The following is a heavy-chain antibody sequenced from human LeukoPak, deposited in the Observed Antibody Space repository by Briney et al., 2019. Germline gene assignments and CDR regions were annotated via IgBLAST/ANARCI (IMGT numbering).Heavy chain of an antibody. J-gene: IGHJ4*02. D-gene: IGHD6-13*01. CDR2: IDDSGYTI. CDR1: GFTFSDYY. CDR3: ARVIRAAPGKGYFDY. Sequence: PGGSLRLSCAASGFTFSDYYMSWIRQAPGKGLEWVSYIDDSGYTIYYADSVKGRFTISRDSSKNTLYLQMNSLRAEDTAIYYCARVIRAAPGKGYFDYWGQGTLVTVSS. V-gene: IGHV3-11*01.